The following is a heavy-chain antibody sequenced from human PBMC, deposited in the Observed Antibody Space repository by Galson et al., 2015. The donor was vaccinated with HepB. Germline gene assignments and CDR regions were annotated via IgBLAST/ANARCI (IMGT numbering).Heavy chain of an antibody. CDR2: IYHDGSNK. Sequence: SLRLSCAASGFTFSDYAMHWVRQAPGKGLEWVAIIYHDGSNKYYGDSVKGRFTISRDNSKNTVYLQLNSLRAEDTAVYYCARSMYHDDSSGNPAGHWLDPWGQGTLVTVSS. D-gene: IGHD3-22*01. CDR3: ARSMYHDDSSGNPAGHWLDP. V-gene: IGHV3-33*01. J-gene: IGHJ5*02. CDR1: GFTFSDYA.